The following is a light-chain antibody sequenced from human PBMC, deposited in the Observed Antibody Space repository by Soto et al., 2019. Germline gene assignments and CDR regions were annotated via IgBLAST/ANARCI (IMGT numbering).Light chain of an antibody. CDR3: QQYASSVT. Sequence: EIVLTQSPGSLSLSPGERATLSCRASQSVSSIFFAWYQQKPGQAPRLLIYGASSRATGIPDRFSGSGSATDFSLTISRLEPEDFAVYYCQQYASSVTFGQGTKVENK. CDR2: GAS. V-gene: IGKV3-20*01. CDR1: QSVSSIF. J-gene: IGKJ1*01.